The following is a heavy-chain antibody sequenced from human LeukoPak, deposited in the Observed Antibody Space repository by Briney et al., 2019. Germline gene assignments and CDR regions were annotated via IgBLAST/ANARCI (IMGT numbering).Heavy chain of an antibody. J-gene: IGHJ4*02. CDR2: IYYSGST. Sequence: SETLSLTCTVSGASITNYYWSWIRQPPGKGLEWIGYIYYSGSTNYNPSLNSRVTISVDTSKNQFSLKLSSVTAADTAVYYCARALIPSVPAAISEYYSDYWGQGTLVTVSS. D-gene: IGHD2-2*02. V-gene: IGHV4-59*01. CDR3: ARALIPSVPAAISEYYSDY. CDR1: GASITNYY.